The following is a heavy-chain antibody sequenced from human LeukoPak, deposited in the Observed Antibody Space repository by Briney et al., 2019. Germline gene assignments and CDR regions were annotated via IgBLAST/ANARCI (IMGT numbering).Heavy chain of an antibody. CDR1: GYTFTSYY. J-gene: IGHJ3*02. D-gene: IGHD3-22*01. Sequence: ASVTVSYKASGYTFTSYYMHWVRQAPGQGLEWMGIINPSGGSTSYAQKFQGRVTMTRDTSTSTVYMELSSLRSEDTAVYYCARDQSLPKDYYYDSTSDAFDIWGQGTMVTVSS. CDR3: ARDQSLPKDYYYDSTSDAFDI. V-gene: IGHV1-46*01. CDR2: INPSGGST.